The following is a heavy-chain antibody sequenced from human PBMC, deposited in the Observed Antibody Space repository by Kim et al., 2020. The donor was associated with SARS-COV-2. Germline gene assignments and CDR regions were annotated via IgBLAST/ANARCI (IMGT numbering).Heavy chain of an antibody. D-gene: IGHD3-22*01. J-gene: IGHJ6*02. CDR1: GFTFSSYS. CDR3: ARPITMIVVVTPGMDV. V-gene: IGHV3-21*01. CDR2: ISSSSSYI. Sequence: GGSLRLSCAASGFTFSSYSMNWVRQAPGKGLEWVSSISSSSSYIYYADSVKGRFTISRDNAKNSLYLQMNSLRAEDTAVYYCARPITMIVVVTPGMDVWGQGTTVTVSS.